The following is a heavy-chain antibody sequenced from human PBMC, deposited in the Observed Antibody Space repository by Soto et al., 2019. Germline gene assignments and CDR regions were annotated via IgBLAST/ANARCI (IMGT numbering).Heavy chain of an antibody. J-gene: IGHJ5*02. V-gene: IGHV4-30-2*01. CDR1: GGSVNSGGYS. CDR2: ISPSGSP. Sequence: QVQLQESGSRLVRPSQTVSLTCSVSGGSVNSGGYSWSWIRQPPGKGLEWIGLISPSGSPAYNPSIKSRVTISVDRSNNQISLELSSVTAADTAVYYCTRGVLAWGPGTRVTVSS. CDR3: TRGVLA. D-gene: IGHD2-8*01.